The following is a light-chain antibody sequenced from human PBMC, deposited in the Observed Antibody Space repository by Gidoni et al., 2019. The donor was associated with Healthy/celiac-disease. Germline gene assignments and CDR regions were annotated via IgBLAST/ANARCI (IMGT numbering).Light chain of an antibody. Sequence: SSELTQDPAVSVALGQTVRFTCQGDSLRSDYASWYQQKPGQAPVLVIYGKNNRPSGIPDRFSGSSSGNTASLTITGAQAEDEADYYCNSRDSSGNHLVFGGGTKLTVL. J-gene: IGLJ3*02. CDR3: NSRDSSGNHLV. V-gene: IGLV3-19*01. CDR2: GKN. CDR1: SLRSDY.